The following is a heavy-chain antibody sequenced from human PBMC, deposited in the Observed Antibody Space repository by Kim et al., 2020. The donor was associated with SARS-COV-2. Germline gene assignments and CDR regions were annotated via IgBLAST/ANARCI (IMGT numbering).Heavy chain of an antibody. V-gene: IGHV3-23*01. CDR1: GFTFSSYS. CDR3: ARGGYGDYGDGMDV. J-gene: IGHJ6*02. D-gene: IGHD4-17*01. Sequence: GGSLRLSCAASGFTFSSYSMSWVRQAPGKGLEWVSAISGSGGSTSYAASVKGRFTISRDNSKNTLYLQMNSLRAEDTAVYYCARGGYGDYGDGMDVLGQGTTVIVSS. CDR2: ISGSGGST.